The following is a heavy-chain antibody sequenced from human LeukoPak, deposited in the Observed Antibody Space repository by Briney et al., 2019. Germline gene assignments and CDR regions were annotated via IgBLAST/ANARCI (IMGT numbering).Heavy chain of an antibody. CDR3: ARGDLYVVD. CDR1: GYTFTSYG. Sequence: GASVKVSCKASGYTFTSYGISWVRQAPGQGLEWMGWISAYNGNTNYAQKLQGRVTITRNTSISTAYMELSSLRSEDTAVYYCARGDLYVVDWGQGTLVTVSS. CDR2: ISAYNGNT. V-gene: IGHV1-18*01. D-gene: IGHD2-21*01. J-gene: IGHJ4*02.